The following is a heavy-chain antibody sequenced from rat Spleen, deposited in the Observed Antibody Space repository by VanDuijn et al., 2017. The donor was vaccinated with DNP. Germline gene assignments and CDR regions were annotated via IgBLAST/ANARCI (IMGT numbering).Heavy chain of an antibody. Sequence: EVQLVESGGGSVQPGRSMKLSCAASGFTFSSFPMAWVRQAPTKGLDWVATISNTGDRAYYRDSVRGRFTISRDNGESSLYLQMDSLRSEDTATYYCARHEPVNWFAYWGQGTLVTVSS. CDR2: ISNTGDRA. J-gene: IGHJ3*01. D-gene: IGHD1-4*01. V-gene: IGHV5-46*01. CDR1: GFTFSSFP. CDR3: ARHEPVNWFAY.